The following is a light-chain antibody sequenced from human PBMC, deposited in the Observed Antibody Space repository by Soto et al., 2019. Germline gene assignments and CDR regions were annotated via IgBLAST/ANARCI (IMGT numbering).Light chain of an antibody. CDR2: NTN. CDR3: VLYMGSGIWV. Sequence: QTVVTQEASLSVSPGTTVTLTCGLSSGSVSANYYPSWYQQTPGQAPRTLIHNTNTRSSGVPDRFSGSILGNKAALTITGAQADDESDYYCVLYMGSGIWVFGGGTKLTVL. J-gene: IGLJ3*02. V-gene: IGLV8-61*01. CDR1: SGSVSANYY.